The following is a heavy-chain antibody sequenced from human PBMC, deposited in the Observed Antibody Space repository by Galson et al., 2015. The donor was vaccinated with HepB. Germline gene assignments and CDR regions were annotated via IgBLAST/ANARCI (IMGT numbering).Heavy chain of an antibody. CDR3: AREFIMIRGGHDY. CDR1: GYTFTGYY. Sequence: SVKVSCKASGYTFTGYYIHWVRRAPGQGLEWVGRINPNSGATDYAQKFQGRVAMTWDTSITTAYMDLNRLRYDDTAVYYCAREFIMIRGGHDYWGQGTLVTVSS. J-gene: IGHJ4*02. CDR2: INPNSGAT. D-gene: IGHD3-10*01. V-gene: IGHV1-2*06.